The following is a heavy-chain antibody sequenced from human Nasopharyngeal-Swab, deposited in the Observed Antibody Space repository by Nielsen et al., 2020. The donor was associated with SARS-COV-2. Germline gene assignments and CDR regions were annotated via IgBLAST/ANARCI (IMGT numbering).Heavy chain of an antibody. V-gene: IGHV3-23*03. CDR1: GFTFSSYA. Sequence: GESLKISCVASGFTFSSYAMSWVRQAPGKGLEWVSLIYSGGIYSGGSSKYYADSVRGRFTISRDNSKNTLYLQMNSLRAEDTAVYYCARAYYYGSGSYYNGAEYFQHWGQGTLVTVSS. J-gene: IGHJ1*01. CDR2: IYSGGIYSGGSSK. D-gene: IGHD3-10*01. CDR3: ARAYYYGSGSYYNGAEYFQH.